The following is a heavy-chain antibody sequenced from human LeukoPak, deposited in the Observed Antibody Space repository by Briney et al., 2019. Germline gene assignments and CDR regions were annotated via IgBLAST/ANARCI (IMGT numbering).Heavy chain of an antibody. CDR1: GFTSSNAW. CDR2: IKSKTDGGTT. V-gene: IGHV3-15*01. CDR3: TTDHVDTAMDNFDY. D-gene: IGHD5-18*01. Sequence: SGGSLRLSCAASGFTSSNAWMRCVRQAPGKGLEWVGRIKSKTDGGTTDYAAPVKGRFTISRDDSKNTLYLQMNSLKTEDTAVYYCTTDHVDTAMDNFDYWGQGTLVTVSS. J-gene: IGHJ4*02.